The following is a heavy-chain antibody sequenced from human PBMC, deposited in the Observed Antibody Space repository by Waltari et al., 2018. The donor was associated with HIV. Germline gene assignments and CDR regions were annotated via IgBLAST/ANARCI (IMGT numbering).Heavy chain of an antibody. CDR1: GFTFSLYG. V-gene: IGHV3-7*01. Sequence: EVQLVESGGGLVQPGGSLRLSCAASGFTFSLYGMSCVRQAPGKGLEWVANIKQDGSEKHYVDSVKGRFTISRDNAKKSLYLQMNSLRAEDTAVYYCARMGLMMYAIGAFDIWGQGTMVTVSS. J-gene: IGHJ3*02. CDR3: ARMGLMMYAIGAFDI. CDR2: IKQDGSEK. D-gene: IGHD2-8*01.